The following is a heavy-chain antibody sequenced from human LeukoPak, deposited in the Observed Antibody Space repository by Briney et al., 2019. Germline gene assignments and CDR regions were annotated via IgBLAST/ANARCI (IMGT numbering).Heavy chain of an antibody. CDR3: AKDIGSGSYYFSSFDY. V-gene: IGHV3-9*01. CDR1: GFTFDDYA. Sequence: PGGSLRLSCAASGFTFDDYAMHWVRQAPGKGLEWVSGISWNSGSIGYADSVKGRFTISRDNAKNSLYLQINSLRAEDTALYYCAKDIGSGSYYFSSFDYWGQGTLVTVSS. D-gene: IGHD3-10*01. CDR2: ISWNSGSI. J-gene: IGHJ4*02.